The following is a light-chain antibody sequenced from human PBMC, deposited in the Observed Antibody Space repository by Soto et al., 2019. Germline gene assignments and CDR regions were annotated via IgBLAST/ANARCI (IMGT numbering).Light chain of an antibody. CDR2: GAS. CDR3: QQYGSELT. V-gene: IGKV3-20*01. CDR1: QSVSSSY. J-gene: IGKJ4*01. Sequence: EIVLTQSPGTLSLSPGERATLSCRASQSVSSSYLAWYQQKPGQAPRLLIDGASSTATGIPDRFSGSGSGTDFTLTISRLEPEYFAVYYCQQYGSELTFGGGTKVEIK.